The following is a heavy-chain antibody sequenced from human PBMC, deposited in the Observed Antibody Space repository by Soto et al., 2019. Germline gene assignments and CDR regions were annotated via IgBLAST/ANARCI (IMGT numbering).Heavy chain of an antibody. J-gene: IGHJ6*02. CDR3: ARDRATANDYYYYGMDV. D-gene: IGHD5-12*01. CDR1: GYTFTSYG. Sequence: QVQLVQSGAEVKKPGASVKVSCKASGYTFTSYGISWVRQAPGQGLEWMGWISAYNGNTNYAQKLQGRVTMTTDTSTSTAYMELRSLRSDDTAVYYCARDRATANDYYYYGMDVWGQGTTVTVSS. CDR2: ISAYNGNT. V-gene: IGHV1-18*04.